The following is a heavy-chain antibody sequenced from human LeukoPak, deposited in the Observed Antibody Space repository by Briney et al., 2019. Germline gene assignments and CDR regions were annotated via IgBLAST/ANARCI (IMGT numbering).Heavy chain of an antibody. CDR3: ARFLGPSGGLDY. V-gene: IGHV5-51*01. CDR2: TYPDDSET. D-gene: IGHD3/OR15-3a*01. Sequence: GESLKISCKGSGYSFASYWIGWVSQMPGTGLEWMGITYPDDSETRYSASFQGQVTISADKSISIAYLQWSSLKASDTAMYYCARFLGPSGGLDYWGQGTRVTVSS. J-gene: IGHJ4*02. CDR1: GYSFASYW.